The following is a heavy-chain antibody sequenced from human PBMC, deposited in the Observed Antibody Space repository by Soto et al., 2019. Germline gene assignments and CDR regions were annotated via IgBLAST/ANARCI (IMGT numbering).Heavy chain of an antibody. CDR1: GYTFTSYY. Sequence: GASVKVSCKASGYTFTSYYMHWVRQAPGQGLEWMGIINPSGGSTSYAQKFQGRVTMTRDTSTSTVYMELSSLRSEDTAVYYCAREIAAAAHGKYYYYYYGMDVWGQGTTVTVSS. CDR3: AREIAAAAHGKYYYYYYGMDV. CDR2: INPSGGST. D-gene: IGHD6-13*01. J-gene: IGHJ6*02. V-gene: IGHV1-46*03.